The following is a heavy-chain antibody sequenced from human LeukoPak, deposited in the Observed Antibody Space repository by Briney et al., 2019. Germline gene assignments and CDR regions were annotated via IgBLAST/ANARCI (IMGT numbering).Heavy chain of an antibody. Sequence: GGSLRLSCAASGFTFDDYAMYWVRHAPGKGLEWVSGISWNSGVIVYADSVKGRFTISRDNAKNSLYLQMNSLRAEDTAVYYCARGSPTGAAGTDYWGQGTLVTVSS. D-gene: IGHD6-13*01. CDR2: ISWNSGVI. J-gene: IGHJ4*02. CDR3: ARGSPTGAAGTDY. V-gene: IGHV3-9*01. CDR1: GFTFDDYA.